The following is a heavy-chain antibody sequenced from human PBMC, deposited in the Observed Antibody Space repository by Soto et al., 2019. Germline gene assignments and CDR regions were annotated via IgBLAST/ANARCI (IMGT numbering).Heavy chain of an antibody. J-gene: IGHJ6*02. CDR2: IIPIFGTA. D-gene: IGHD6-19*01. CDR1: GGTFSSYA. Sequence: SVKVSCKASGGTFSSYAISWVRQAPGQGLEWMGGIIPIFGTANYAQKFQGRVTITADESTSTAYMELSSLRSEDTAVYYCARDSSGWNYYYYYYGMDVWGQGTTVTV. V-gene: IGHV1-69*13. CDR3: ARDSSGWNYYYYYYGMDV.